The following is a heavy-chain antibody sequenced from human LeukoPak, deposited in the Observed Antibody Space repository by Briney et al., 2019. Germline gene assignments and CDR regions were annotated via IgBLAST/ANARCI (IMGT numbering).Heavy chain of an antibody. CDR1: GFTFSSYG. D-gene: IGHD3-10*01. Sequence: GGSLRLSCAASGFTFSSYGMHWVRQAPGKGLEWVAVISYDGSNKYYADSVKGRFTISRDNSKNTLYLQMNSLRAEDTAVYYCAKWAITEVSDYWGQGTLVTVSS. V-gene: IGHV3-30*18. CDR3: AKWAITEVSDY. J-gene: IGHJ4*02. CDR2: ISYDGSNK.